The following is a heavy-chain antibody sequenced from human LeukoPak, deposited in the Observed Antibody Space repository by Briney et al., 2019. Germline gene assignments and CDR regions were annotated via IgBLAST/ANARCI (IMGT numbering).Heavy chain of an antibody. J-gene: IGHJ4*02. D-gene: IGHD3-10*01. V-gene: IGHV3-23*01. CDR2: ISDSGGST. CDR1: GFTFSSYA. Sequence: GGSLRLSCAASGFTFSSYAMNWVRQAPGKGLERVSVISDSGGSTYYADSVKGRFTISRDNSKNTLYLQMNSLRAEDTAVYYCAKARSLGSGSQIIPFDYWGQGTLVTVSS. CDR3: AKARSLGSGSQIIPFDY.